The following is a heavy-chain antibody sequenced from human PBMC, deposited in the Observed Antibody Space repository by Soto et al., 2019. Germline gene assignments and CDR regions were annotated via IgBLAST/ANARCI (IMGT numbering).Heavy chain of an antibody. Sequence: EVQLLESGGGLVQPGGSLRLSCAASGFTFSSYAMRWVRQAPGKGLEWVSAISGSGDSTYYADSVKGRFTISRDNSKNTRYLEMNSLGAEDTAVYYCARRGSGSYYDCWGQGTLVTVSS. V-gene: IGHV3-23*01. D-gene: IGHD1-26*01. J-gene: IGHJ4*02. CDR1: GFTFSSYA. CDR3: ARRGSGSYYDC. CDR2: ISGSGDST.